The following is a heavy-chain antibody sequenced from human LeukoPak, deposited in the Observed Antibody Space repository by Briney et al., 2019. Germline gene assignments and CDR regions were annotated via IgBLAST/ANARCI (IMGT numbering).Heavy chain of an antibody. D-gene: IGHD3-22*01. J-gene: IGHJ5*02. V-gene: IGHV3-21*01. CDR2: ITGSSSFI. Sequence: GGSLRLSCAASGFTFSTYSMNWVRQAPGKGLEWVSSITGSSSFIYYADSVKGRFTISRDNARNSLHLQMNSLRAEDTAVYYCARNYDSSDYEYNRFVPWGQGTLVTGSS. CDR3: ARNYDSSDYEYNRFVP. CDR1: GFTFSTYS.